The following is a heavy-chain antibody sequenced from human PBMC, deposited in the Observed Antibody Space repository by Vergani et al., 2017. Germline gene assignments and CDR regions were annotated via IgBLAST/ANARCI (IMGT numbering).Heavy chain of an antibody. Sequence: QVQLVQSGAEVKKPGSSVKVSCKASGGTFSSYAISWVRQAPGQGLEWMGGSIPIFGTANYAQKFQGRVTITADESTSTAYMGLSSLRSEDTAVYYCARTFAVVTLASPLYYMDVGGKGTTVTVSS. CDR2: SIPIFGTA. V-gene: IGHV1-69*01. D-gene: IGHD4-23*01. CDR1: GGTFSSYA. J-gene: IGHJ6*03. CDR3: ARTFAVVTLASPLYYMDV.